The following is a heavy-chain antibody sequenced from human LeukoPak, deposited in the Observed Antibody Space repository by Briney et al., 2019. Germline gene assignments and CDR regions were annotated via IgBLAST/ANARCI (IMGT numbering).Heavy chain of an antibody. V-gene: IGHV3-43*02. CDR1: GFTFDDYA. Sequence: GGSLRLFCAASGFTFDDYAMHWVRQAPGKGLELVSLISGYGGSTYYADSVKGRFTISRDNSKNSLYLQMNSLRTEDTALYYCAKERGIVVVTALDYWGQGTLVTVSS. D-gene: IGHD2-21*02. J-gene: IGHJ4*02. CDR2: ISGYGGST. CDR3: AKERGIVVVTALDY.